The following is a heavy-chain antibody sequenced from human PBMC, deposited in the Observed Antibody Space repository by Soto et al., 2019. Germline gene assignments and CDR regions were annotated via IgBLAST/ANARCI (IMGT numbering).Heavy chain of an antibody. Sequence: GGSLRLSCAASGFTFSSYGMHWVRQAPGKGLEWVAVIWYDGSNKYYADSVKGRFTISRDNSKNTLYLQMNSLRAEDTAVYYCARSAYCSGGSCLKNWGQGTLVTVSS. D-gene: IGHD2-15*01. V-gene: IGHV3-33*01. CDR2: IWYDGSNK. CDR1: GFTFSSYG. CDR3: ARSAYCSGGSCLKN. J-gene: IGHJ4*02.